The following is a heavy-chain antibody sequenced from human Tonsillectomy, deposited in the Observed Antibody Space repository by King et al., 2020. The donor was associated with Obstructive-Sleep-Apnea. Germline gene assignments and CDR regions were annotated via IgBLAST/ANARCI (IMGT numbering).Heavy chain of an antibody. J-gene: IGHJ4*02. D-gene: IGHD1-26*01. CDR3: ARGIVGATINYFDY. Sequence: VQLQESGPGLVKPSETLSLTCTVSGGSISSYYWSWIRQPPGKGLEWIGYIYYSGSTNYNPSLKSRVTISVDTSKNQFSLKLSSVTAADTAVYYCARGIVGATINYFDYWGQGTLVTVSS. CDR1: GGSISSYY. CDR2: IYYSGST. V-gene: IGHV4-59*01.